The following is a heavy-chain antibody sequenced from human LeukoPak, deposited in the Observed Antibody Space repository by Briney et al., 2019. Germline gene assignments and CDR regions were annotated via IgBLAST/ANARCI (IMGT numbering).Heavy chain of an antibody. CDR2: INSDGSST. J-gene: IGHJ4*02. CDR3: ARGYSYGYNYFDY. Sequence: GGSLRLSCAASGFTFSSYWMHWVRQAPGKGLVWVSRINSDGSSTSYADSVKGRFTISRDNAKNTLYLQMNSLRAEDTAVYYCARGYSYGYNYFDYWGQGTLVTVSS. V-gene: IGHV3-74*01. D-gene: IGHD5-18*01. CDR1: GFTFSSYW.